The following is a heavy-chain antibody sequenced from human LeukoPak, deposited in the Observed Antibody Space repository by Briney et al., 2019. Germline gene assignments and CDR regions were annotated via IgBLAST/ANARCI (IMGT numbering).Heavy chain of an antibody. Sequence: PSQTLSLTCTVSGGSISSGGYYWSWIRQHPGKGLEWIGYIYYSGSTYYNPSLKSRVTISVDTSKNQLSLKLSSVTAADTAVYYCARGWYSSSPHFDYWGQGTLVTVSS. D-gene: IGHD6-6*01. CDR2: IYYSGST. CDR1: GGSISSGGYY. V-gene: IGHV4-31*03. CDR3: ARGWYSSSPHFDY. J-gene: IGHJ4*02.